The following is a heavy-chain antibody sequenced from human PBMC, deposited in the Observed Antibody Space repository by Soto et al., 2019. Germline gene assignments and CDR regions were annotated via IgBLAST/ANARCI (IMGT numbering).Heavy chain of an antibody. D-gene: IGHD4-17*01. Sequence: PGGSLRLSCAASGFTFSSYGMHWVRQAPGKGLEWVAVISYDGSNKYYADSVKGRFTISRDNSKNTLYLQMNSLRTEDTATHYCARDPSSSYGDNLYYSGMDVWGQGTTVTVSS. V-gene: IGHV3-30*03. CDR1: GFTFSSYG. CDR3: ARDPSSSYGDNLYYSGMDV. J-gene: IGHJ6*02. CDR2: ISYDGSNK.